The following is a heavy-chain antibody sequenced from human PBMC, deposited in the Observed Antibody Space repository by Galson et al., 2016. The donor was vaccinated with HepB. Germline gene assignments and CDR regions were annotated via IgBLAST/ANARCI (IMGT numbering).Heavy chain of an antibody. J-gene: IGHJ4*02. CDR1: GGSMSDDPIRSYYW. Sequence: SETLSLTCAVSGGSMSDDPIRSYYWWSWVRQPPGKGLEWIAEIHHSGSSVYNPSLKSRVTMSVDKSKSQFSLNVKSVTAADTAVYYCARVCGYDSFPYLDSWGQGTLVTVSS. D-gene: IGHD5-12*01. CDR3: ARVCGYDSFPYLDS. V-gene: IGHV4-4*02. CDR2: IHHSGSS.